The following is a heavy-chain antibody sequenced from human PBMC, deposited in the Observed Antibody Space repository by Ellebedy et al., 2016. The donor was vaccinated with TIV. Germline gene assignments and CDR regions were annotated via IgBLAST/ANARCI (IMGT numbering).Heavy chain of an antibody. CDR1: GGSFSGYY. J-gene: IGHJ6*02. V-gene: IGHV4-34*09. CDR2: INHSGST. Sequence: SETLSLTCAVYGGSFSGYYWSWIRQPPGKGLEWIGEINHSGSTNYNPSLKSRVTISVDTSKNQFSLKLSSVTAADTAVYYCARGGGSNSGYGMDVWGQGTTVTVSS. CDR3: ARGGGSNSGYGMDV. D-gene: IGHD4-23*01.